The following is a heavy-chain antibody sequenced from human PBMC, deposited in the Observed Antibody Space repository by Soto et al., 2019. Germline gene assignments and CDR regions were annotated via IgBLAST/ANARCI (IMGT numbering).Heavy chain of an antibody. Sequence: QVQLVQSGAEVRKPGSSVKVSCQTSGGTFNNFAFTWVRQAPGQGLEWLGGIMPVFDTTNYAASFQGRITITAADLTNTVYMEMKTLRFDDTAVYYCATATISPVSATFHHYGMDVWGQGTTVTVSS. CDR2: IMPVFDTT. CDR3: ATATISPVSATFHHYGMDV. V-gene: IGHV1-69*01. D-gene: IGHD6-25*01. CDR1: GGTFNNFA. J-gene: IGHJ6*02.